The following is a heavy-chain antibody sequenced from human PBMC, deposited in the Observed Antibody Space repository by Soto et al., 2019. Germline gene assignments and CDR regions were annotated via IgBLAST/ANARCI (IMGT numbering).Heavy chain of an antibody. CDR1: GGSFSGYY. J-gene: IGHJ3*02. D-gene: IGHD5-18*01. V-gene: IGHV4-34*01. CDR2: INHSGST. Sequence: QVQLQQWGAGLLKPSETLSLTSAVYGGSFSGYYWSWIRQPPGKGLEWIGEINHSGSTNYNPSLKSRVTISVDTSKNQFSLKLSSVTAADTAVYYCASPGGYSYGYEFDIWGQGTMVTVSS. CDR3: ASPGGYSYGYEFDI.